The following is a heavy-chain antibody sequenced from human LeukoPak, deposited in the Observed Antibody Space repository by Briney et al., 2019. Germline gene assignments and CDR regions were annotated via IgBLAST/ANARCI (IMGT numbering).Heavy chain of an antibody. CDR3: AKDHYDYVWGSYRQLDH. CDR2: ISGSGGST. D-gene: IGHD3-16*02. J-gene: IGHJ5*02. CDR1: GFTFSSYA. V-gene: IGHV3-23*01. Sequence: PGGSLRLSCAASGFTFSSYAMSWVRQAPGKGLEWVSAISGSGGSTYYADSVKGRFTTSRDNSKNTLYLQMNSLRAEDTAVYYCAKDHYDYVWGSYRQLDHWGQGTLVTVSS.